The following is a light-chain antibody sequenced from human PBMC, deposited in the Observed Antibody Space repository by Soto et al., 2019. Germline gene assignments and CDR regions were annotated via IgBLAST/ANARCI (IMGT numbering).Light chain of an antibody. V-gene: IGLV1-40*01. J-gene: IGLJ3*02. CDR3: QSFDSSLSGFV. CDR1: SSNIGAGYD. Sequence: QSVLTQPPSVSGAPGQRVTISCTGSSSNIGAGYDVHWYQQLPGTAPKLLIYGNSNRPSGVPDRFSGSKSGPSASLAITGLQAGDEADYYCQSFDSSLSGFVFGGGTKLAVL. CDR2: GNS.